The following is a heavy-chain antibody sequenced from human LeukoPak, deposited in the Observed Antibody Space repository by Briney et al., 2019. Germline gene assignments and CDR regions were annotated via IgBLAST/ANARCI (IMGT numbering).Heavy chain of an antibody. Sequence: GGSLRLSCAASVFTFSSYSMNWVRQAPGKGLEWVSSISSSSSYIYYAESVKGRFTISRDNAKNSLYLQMNSLRAEDTAVYYCAANYGSGSSPLDYWGQGTLVTVSS. CDR1: VFTFSSYS. D-gene: IGHD3-10*01. CDR3: AANYGSGSSPLDY. CDR2: ISSSSSYI. J-gene: IGHJ4*02. V-gene: IGHV3-21*01.